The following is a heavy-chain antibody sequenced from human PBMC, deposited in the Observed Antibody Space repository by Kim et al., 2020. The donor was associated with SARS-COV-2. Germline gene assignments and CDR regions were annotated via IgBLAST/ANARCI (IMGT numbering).Heavy chain of an antibody. CDR3: AREKVLLWFGELWAENYYGMDV. V-gene: IGHV4-61*02. CDR2: IYTSGST. Sequence: SETLSLTCTVSGGSISSGSYYWSWIRQPAGKGLEWIGRIYTSGSTNYNPSLKSRVTISVDTSKNQFSLKLSSVTAADTAVYYCAREKVLLWFGELWAENYYGMDVWGQGTTVTVSS. D-gene: IGHD3-10*01. CDR1: GGSISSGSYY. J-gene: IGHJ6*02.